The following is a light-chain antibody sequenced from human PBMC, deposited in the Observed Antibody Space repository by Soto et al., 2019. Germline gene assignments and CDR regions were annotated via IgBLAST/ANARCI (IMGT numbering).Light chain of an antibody. CDR1: SSDVGSYNL. J-gene: IGLJ1*01. CDR2: EVS. CDR3: CSYAGSSTFAYV. V-gene: IGLV2-23*02. Sequence: QSALTQPASVSGSPGQSITISCTGTSSDVGSYNLVSWYQQHPGKAPKPLIYEVSKRPSGVSTLFSGSKSGNTASLTVSGLQAEDEADYYCCSYAGSSTFAYVFGTGTEVTVL.